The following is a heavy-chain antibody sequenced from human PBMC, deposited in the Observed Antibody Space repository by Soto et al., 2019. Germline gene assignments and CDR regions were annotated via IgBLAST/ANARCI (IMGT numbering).Heavy chain of an antibody. V-gene: IGHV3-7*03. Sequence: EVQLEESGGGLVQPGGSLRLSCATSGFTFNTYWMSWVRQSPGRGLEWVALIKPDGSATYHLDSVKGRFTISRDNARKSLDLQINSLRPDDTAMYYCARFGHHYAVDVWGRGTTVIVSS. D-gene: IGHD3-16*01. CDR2: IKPDGSAT. J-gene: IGHJ6*02. CDR3: ARFGHHYAVDV. CDR1: GFTFNTYW.